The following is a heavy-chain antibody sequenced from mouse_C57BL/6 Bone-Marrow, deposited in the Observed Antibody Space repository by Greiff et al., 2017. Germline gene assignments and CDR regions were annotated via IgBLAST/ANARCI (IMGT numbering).Heavy chain of an antibody. D-gene: IGHD1-1*01. CDR3: ARPYYYYAMDY. J-gene: IGHJ4*01. CDR2: ISSGSSTI. Sequence: EVKVVESGGGLVKPGGSLKLSCAASGFTFSDYGKHWVRQAPEKGLEWVAYISSGSSTIYYADTVKGRFTISRDNAKNTLFLQMTSLRSEDTAMYYCARPYYYYAMDYWGQGTSVTVSS. V-gene: IGHV5-17*01. CDR1: GFTFSDYG.